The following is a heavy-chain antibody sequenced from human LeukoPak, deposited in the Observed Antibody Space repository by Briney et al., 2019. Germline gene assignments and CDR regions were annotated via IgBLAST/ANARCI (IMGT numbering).Heavy chain of an antibody. D-gene: IGHD3-22*01. J-gene: IGHJ4*02. CDR1: GGTFSSYA. CDR3: ARDSPYDSSGYLPHY. V-gene: IGHV1-69*04. CDR2: IIPILGIA. Sequence: ASVKVSCKASGGTFSSYAISWVRQAPGQGLEWMGRIIPILGIANYAQKFQGRVTITADKSTSTAYMELSSPRSEDTAVYYCARDSPYDSSGYLPHYWGQGTLVTVSS.